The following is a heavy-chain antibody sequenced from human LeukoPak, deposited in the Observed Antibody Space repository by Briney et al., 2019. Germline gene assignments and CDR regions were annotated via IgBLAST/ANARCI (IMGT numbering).Heavy chain of an antibody. J-gene: IGHJ4*02. CDR1: GFTFSSYA. V-gene: IGHV3-23*01. D-gene: IGHD5-12*01. CDR3: ARGRYSGTTYYFDY. CDR2: ISGSGGST. Sequence: GGSLRLSCAASGFTFSSYAMSWVRQAPGKGLEWVSAISGSGGSTYYADSVKGRFTISRDNSKNTLYLQMNSLRAEDAAMYYCARGRYSGTTYYFDYWGQGTLVTVSS.